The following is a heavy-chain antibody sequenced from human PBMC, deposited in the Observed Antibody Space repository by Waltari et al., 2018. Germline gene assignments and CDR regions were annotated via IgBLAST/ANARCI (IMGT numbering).Heavy chain of an antibody. CDR2: INHSGST. D-gene: IGHD6-19*01. V-gene: IGHV4-34*01. J-gene: IGHJ4*02. CDR3: ARSGWYNH. Sequence: QVQLQQWGAGLLKPSETLSLTCAVYGGSFSGYYWSWIRQPPGKGLEWVGEINHSGSTNYNPSLKSRVTISVDTSKNQFSLKLSSVTAADTAVYYCARSGWYNHWGQGTLVTVSS. CDR1: GGSFSGYY.